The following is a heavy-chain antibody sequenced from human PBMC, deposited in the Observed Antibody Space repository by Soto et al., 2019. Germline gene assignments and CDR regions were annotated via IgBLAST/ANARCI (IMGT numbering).Heavy chain of an antibody. CDR1: GGSISSYY. J-gene: IGHJ3*02. CDR2: IYYSGST. CDR3: ARKTQYYDILTGYLTGSGAFDI. Sequence: QVQLQESGPGLVKPSETLSLTCTVSGGSISSYYWSWIRQPPGKGLEWIGYIYYSGSTNYNPSLKSRVTISVDTSKNQFSLKLSSVTAADTAVYYCARKTQYYDILTGYLTGSGAFDIWGQGTMVTVSS. V-gene: IGHV4-59*01. D-gene: IGHD3-9*01.